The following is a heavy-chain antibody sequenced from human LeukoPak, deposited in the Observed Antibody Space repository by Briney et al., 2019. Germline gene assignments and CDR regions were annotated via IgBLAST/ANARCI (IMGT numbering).Heavy chain of an antibody. Sequence: PSETLSLTCTVSGGSISSSSYYWGWIRQPPGKGLEWIGSIYYSGSTYYNPSLKSRVTISVDTSKNQFSLKLSSVTAADTAVYYCARPLYSGYDLGPFDYWGQGTLVTVSS. CDR3: ARPLYSGYDLGPFDY. CDR1: GGSISSSSYY. J-gene: IGHJ4*02. D-gene: IGHD5-12*01. V-gene: IGHV4-39*07. CDR2: IYYSGST.